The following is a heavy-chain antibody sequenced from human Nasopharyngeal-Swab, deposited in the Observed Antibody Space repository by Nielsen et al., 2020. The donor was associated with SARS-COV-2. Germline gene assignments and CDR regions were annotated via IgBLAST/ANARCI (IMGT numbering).Heavy chain of an antibody. V-gene: IGHV4-34*01. CDR1: GGSFSGYY. CDR3: ARGDNSGYFDY. CDR2: INHSGST. Sequence: GSLRLSCAVYGGSFSGYYWSWIRQPPGKGLEWIGEINHSGSTNYNPSLKSRVTISVDTSKNQFSLKLSSVTAADTAVYYCARGDNSGYFDYWGQGTLVTVSS. D-gene: IGHD3-22*01. J-gene: IGHJ4*02.